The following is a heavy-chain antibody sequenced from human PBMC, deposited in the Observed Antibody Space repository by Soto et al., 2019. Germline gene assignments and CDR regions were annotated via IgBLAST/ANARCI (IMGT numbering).Heavy chain of an antibody. CDR2: IYHSGST. CDR1: GGSIRSGCYS. J-gene: IGHJ4*02. Sequence: SETLSLTCAVSGGSIRSGCYSWSWIRQPPGKGLEWIGYIYHSGSTYYNPSLKSRVTISVDRSKNQFSLKLSSVTAADTAVYYCARGGVDYYDSSGYYFSPYYFDYWGQGTLVTVSS. CDR3: ARGGVDYYDSSGYYFSPYYFDY. V-gene: IGHV4-30-2*01. D-gene: IGHD3-22*01.